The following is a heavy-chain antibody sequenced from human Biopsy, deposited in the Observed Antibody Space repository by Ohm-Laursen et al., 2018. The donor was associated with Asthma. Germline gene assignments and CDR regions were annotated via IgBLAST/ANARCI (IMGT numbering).Heavy chain of an antibody. J-gene: IGHJ3*01. V-gene: IGHV1-3*04. CDR2: VNTGNGDT. D-gene: IGHD3-9*01. CDR1: GYNFISFA. CDR3: ARTYYDFLAGQVKDVFGV. Sequence: SVKLSRKVSGYNFISFAIHWVRQAPGQRLEWMGWVNTGNGDTKYSQKFQGRVTITRDTSAGTAYMELRSLRSEDTATYYCARTYYDFLAGQVKDVFGVWGQGTMVTVSS.